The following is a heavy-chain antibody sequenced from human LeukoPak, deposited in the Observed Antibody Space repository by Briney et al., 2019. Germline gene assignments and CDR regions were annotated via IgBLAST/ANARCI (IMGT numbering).Heavy chain of an antibody. J-gene: IGHJ4*02. CDR1: GFTFSSYY. V-gene: IGHV3-74*01. Sequence: PGGSLRLSCAASGFTFSSYYMHWVRQAPGKGLVWVSRVYTDGSTTNYADSVKGRFTISRDNAKNTLYLQMDSLRAEDTAVYYCARVLWATIRYYYDSSGSNQRSCYFDYWGQGTLVTVSS. CDR2: VYTDGSTT. CDR3: ARVLWATIRYYYDSSGSNQRSCYFDY. D-gene: IGHD3-22*01.